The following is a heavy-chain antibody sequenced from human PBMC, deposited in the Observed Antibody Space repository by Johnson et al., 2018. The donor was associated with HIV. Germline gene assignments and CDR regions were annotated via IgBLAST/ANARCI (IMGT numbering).Heavy chain of an antibody. J-gene: IGHJ3*01. Sequence: QVQLVESGGGVVQPGRSLRLSCAASGFTFSGSAMHWVRQAPGKGLEWVAVIRYDGTNKYYVDSVTGRFTISRDNSKDTLYLQMNSLRAEDTAVYYCTRDVRAAAGTADAFDVWGQGTMVTVSS. V-gene: IGHV3-30-3*01. CDR2: IRYDGTNK. D-gene: IGHD6-13*01. CDR1: GFTFSGSA. CDR3: TRDVRAAAGTADAFDV.